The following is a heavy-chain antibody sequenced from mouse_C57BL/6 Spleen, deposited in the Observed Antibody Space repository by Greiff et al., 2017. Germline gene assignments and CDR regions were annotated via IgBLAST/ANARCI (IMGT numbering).Heavy chain of an antibody. Sequence: QVQLQQPGAELVRPGSSVKLSCKASGYTFTGYWMHWVKQRPIQGLEWIGNIDPSDSDTHYNQKFKDKATLTVDKSSSTAYMQLSSLTSEDSAVYYCTRMGRLRLGDYWGQGTTLAVSS. CDR1: GYTFTGYW. CDR2: IDPSDSDT. CDR3: TRMGRLRLGDY. J-gene: IGHJ2*01. D-gene: IGHD3-2*02. V-gene: IGHV1-52*01.